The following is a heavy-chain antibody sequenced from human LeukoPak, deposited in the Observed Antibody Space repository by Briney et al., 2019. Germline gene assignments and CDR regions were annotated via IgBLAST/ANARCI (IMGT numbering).Heavy chain of an antibody. V-gene: IGHV4-4*07. CDR1: GGSISSYY. Sequence: SETLSLTCTVSGGSISSYYWSWIRQPAGKGLEWIGRIYSSGSTDYNPSLRSRVTMSVDTSKNQFPLKLTSVTAADTAVYYCAREPAVTKVWFDPWGQGTLVIVSS. J-gene: IGHJ5*02. D-gene: IGHD4-11*01. CDR2: IYSSGST. CDR3: AREPAVTKVWFDP.